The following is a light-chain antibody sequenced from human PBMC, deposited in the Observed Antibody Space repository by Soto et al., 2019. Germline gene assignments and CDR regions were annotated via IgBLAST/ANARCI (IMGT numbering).Light chain of an antibody. J-gene: IGKJ1*01. CDR1: QSVGRS. CDR2: DAS. V-gene: IGKV3-11*01. Sequence: EIVLTQSPATLSLSPGERATVSCWASQSVGRSLAWYQQKPGQAPRLLINDASNRATGIPARFGGSGSGTDFTLTISSLEPEDFAVYYCQQRNDWPPWTFGQGTKVDIK. CDR3: QQRNDWPPWT.